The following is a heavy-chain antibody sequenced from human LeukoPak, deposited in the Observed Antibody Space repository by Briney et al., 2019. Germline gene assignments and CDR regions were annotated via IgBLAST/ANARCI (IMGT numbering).Heavy chain of an antibody. CDR1: GFTFSSYS. V-gene: IGHV3-48*01. D-gene: IGHD4-17*01. J-gene: IGHJ4*02. CDR3: ARGLYGDHGGY. Sequence: GGSLRLSCAASGFTFSSYSMNWVRQAPGKRLEWVSYISSDSNTIYYADSVKGRFTISRDNAKNSLYLQMNSLRAEDTAVYYCARGLYGDHGGYWGQGTPVTVSS. CDR2: ISSDSNTI.